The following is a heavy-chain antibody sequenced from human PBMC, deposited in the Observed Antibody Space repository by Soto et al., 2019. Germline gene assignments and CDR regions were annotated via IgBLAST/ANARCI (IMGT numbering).Heavy chain of an antibody. D-gene: IGHD3-22*01. CDR3: ARVNDSSGYCYVDLDY. CDR1: GGTFSSYA. V-gene: IGHV1-69*13. Sequence: SVKVSCKASGGTFSSYAISWVRQAPGQGLEWMGGIIPIFGTANYAQKFQGRVTITADESTSTAYMELSRLRSEDTAVYYCARVNDSSGYCYVDLDYWGQGTLVTVSS. J-gene: IGHJ4*02. CDR2: IIPIFGTA.